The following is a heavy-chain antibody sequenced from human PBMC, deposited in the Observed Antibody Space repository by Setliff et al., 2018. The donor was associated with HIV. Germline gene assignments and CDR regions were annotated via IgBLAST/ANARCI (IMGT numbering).Heavy chain of an antibody. CDR1: GGSVSSGSYY. J-gene: IGHJ5*02. CDR3: ARIGSGWSVGWFDP. V-gene: IGHV4-61*01. CDR2: IYYSGST. D-gene: IGHD6-13*01. Sequence: PSETLSLTCTVSGGSVSSGSYYWSWIRQPPGKGLEWIGYIYYSGSTKHNPSLKSRVTISVDTSKNQLSLKLRSVTAADTAVYYCARIGSGWSVGWFDPWGQGTLVTVSS.